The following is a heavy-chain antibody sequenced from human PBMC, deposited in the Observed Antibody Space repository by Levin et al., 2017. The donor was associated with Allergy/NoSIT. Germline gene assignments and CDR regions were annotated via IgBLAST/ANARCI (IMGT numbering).Heavy chain of an antibody. CDR1: GFTFSSYG. CDR3: ARDPEEYYTRGWFDP. CDR2: IWYDGSNK. Sequence: GGSLRLSCAASGFTFSSYGMHWVRQAPGKGLEWVAVIWYDGSNKYYADSVKGRFTISRDNSKNTLYLQMNSLRAEDTAVYYCARDPEEYYTRGWFDPWGQGTLVTVSS. D-gene: IGHD1-26*01. V-gene: IGHV3-33*01. J-gene: IGHJ5*02.